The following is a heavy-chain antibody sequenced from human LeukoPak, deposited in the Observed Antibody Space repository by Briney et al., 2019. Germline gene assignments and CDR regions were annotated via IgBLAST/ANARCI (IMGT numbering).Heavy chain of an antibody. CDR1: GFTFSTYG. J-gene: IGHJ6*03. CDR3: AKDKSSWYETTYYYYMDV. Sequence: PGGSLRLSCAASGFTFSTYGMHWVRQAPGKGRGWVAFIRYDRINKDYVDTVKGRFTISRDNSKNTLYLQMNSLRAEDTAVYYCAKDKSSWYETTYYYYMDVCGKGTTVTVSS. D-gene: IGHD6-13*01. CDR2: IRYDRINK. V-gene: IGHV3-30*02.